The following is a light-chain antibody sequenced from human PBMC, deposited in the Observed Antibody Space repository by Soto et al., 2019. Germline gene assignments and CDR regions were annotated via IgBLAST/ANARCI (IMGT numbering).Light chain of an antibody. CDR3: CSYAGSSSVV. J-gene: IGLJ2*01. CDR2: EVS. CDR1: SSDVGSYNL. V-gene: IGLV2-23*02. Sequence: QSALTQPASVSGSPGQSITTSCTGTSSDVGSYNLVSWYQQHPGKAPKLMIYEVSKRPSGVSNRFSGSKSGNTASLTISGLQDEDEADYYCCSYAGSSSVVFGGGTKLTVL.